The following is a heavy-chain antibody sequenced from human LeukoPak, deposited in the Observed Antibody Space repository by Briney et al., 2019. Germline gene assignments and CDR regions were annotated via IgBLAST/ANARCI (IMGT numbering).Heavy chain of an antibody. Sequence: SETLSLTCTVSGGSISSSSYYWGWIRQPPGKGLEWIGSIYYSGSTYYNPSLNSRVTISLDTSKNQFSLKLSSVTAADTAVYYCAREMAREWELQYSDYWGQGTLVTVSS. V-gene: IGHV4-39*07. CDR1: GGSISSSSYY. CDR3: AREMAREWELQYSDY. J-gene: IGHJ4*02. CDR2: IYYSGST. D-gene: IGHD1-26*01.